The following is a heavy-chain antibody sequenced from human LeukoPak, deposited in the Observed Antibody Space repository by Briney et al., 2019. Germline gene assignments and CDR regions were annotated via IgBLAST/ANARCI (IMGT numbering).Heavy chain of an antibody. CDR1: GGSISDYY. Sequence: PSETLSLTCSVSGGSISDYYWNWIRQPPGKGLEWLGYLYYSGNTDYNPSLKSRVTISVDTSKNQFSLNLSSVTAADTAVYYCARAVVTAMAPFDYWGQGTLVTVSS. CDR2: LYYSGNT. J-gene: IGHJ4*02. D-gene: IGHD5-18*01. CDR3: ARAVVTAMAPFDY. V-gene: IGHV4-59*12.